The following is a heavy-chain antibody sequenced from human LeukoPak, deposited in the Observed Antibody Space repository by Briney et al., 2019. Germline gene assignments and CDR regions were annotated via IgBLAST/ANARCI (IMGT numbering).Heavy chain of an antibody. CDR2: IIPILGIA. CDR1: GGTFSSYT. CDR3: ARDYYDSSGYFDY. V-gene: IGHV1-69*04. D-gene: IGHD3-22*01. J-gene: IGHJ4*02. Sequence: PVASVKVSCKASGGTFSSYTISWVRQAPGQGLEWMGRIIPILGIANYAQKFQGRVMITADKSTSTAYMELSSLRSEDTAVYYCARDYYDSSGYFDYWGQGTLVTVSS.